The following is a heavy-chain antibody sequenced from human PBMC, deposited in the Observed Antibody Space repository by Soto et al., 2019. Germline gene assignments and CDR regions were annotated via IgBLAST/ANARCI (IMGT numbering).Heavy chain of an antibody. Sequence: QLQLQESGPGLVKPSETLSLTCNVSGGSISSSRSYWAWFRQPPGKELEWIANIFYAGNTYYNPPLKSRAPVSVDTSKNQFSLKLDSVTAADTAVYYCARQAAAPGIDLWFDPWGQGTLVTVSS. CDR1: GGSISSSRSY. CDR3: ARQAAAPGIDLWFDP. D-gene: IGHD6-13*01. CDR2: IFYAGNT. J-gene: IGHJ5*02. V-gene: IGHV4-39*01.